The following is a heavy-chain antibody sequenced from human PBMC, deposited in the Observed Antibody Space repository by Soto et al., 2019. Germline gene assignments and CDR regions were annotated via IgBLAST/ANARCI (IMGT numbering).Heavy chain of an antibody. V-gene: IGHV1-69*12. CDR1: VGTFSSYD. CDR2: ISPLFGTA. J-gene: IGHJ4*02. Sequence: QVQLVQSGAAVKKPGSSVKVFCTASVGTFSSYDISWVRQAPGQGLEWMGGISPLFGTAKYAQKFQGRVTITADESTSTAYMELSSLRSEDTAVYYCESGTGSYWGQGTLVTVSS. CDR3: ESGTGSY. D-gene: IGHD1-26*01.